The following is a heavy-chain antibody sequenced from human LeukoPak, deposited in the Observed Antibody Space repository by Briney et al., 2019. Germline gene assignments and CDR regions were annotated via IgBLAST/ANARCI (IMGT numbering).Heavy chain of an antibody. V-gene: IGHV4-34*01. D-gene: IGHD6-13*01. CDR2: INHSGGT. CDR3: ARQQPALGYGMDV. CDR1: GGSFSGYY. Sequence: PSETLSLTCAVYGGSFSGYYWSWIRQPPGKGLEWIGEINHSGGTNYNPSLKSRVTISVDTSKNQFSLKLSSVTAADTAVYYCARQQPALGYGMDVWGQGTTVTVSS. J-gene: IGHJ6*02.